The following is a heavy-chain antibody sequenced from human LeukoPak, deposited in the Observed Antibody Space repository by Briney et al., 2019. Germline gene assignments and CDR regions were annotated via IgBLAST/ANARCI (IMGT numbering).Heavy chain of an antibody. CDR2: IHLSGST. CDR3: ARDREGYCSSISCYGGDY. Sequence: SETLSLTCTVSGGSISSSFYWGWIRQPPGEGLEWIGSIHLSGSTFHNPSLKSRVTISVDTSKNQFSLRLSSVTAADTAVYYCARDREGYCSSISCYGGDYWGQGTLVTVSS. V-gene: IGHV4-39*07. D-gene: IGHD2-2*01. J-gene: IGHJ4*02. CDR1: GGSISSSFY.